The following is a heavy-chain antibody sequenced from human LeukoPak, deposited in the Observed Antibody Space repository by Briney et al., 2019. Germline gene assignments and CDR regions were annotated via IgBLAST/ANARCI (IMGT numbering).Heavy chain of an antibody. V-gene: IGHV4-59*01. J-gene: IGHJ6*01. CDR3: ARAREVEQQLVLDYYYGMDV. Sequence: SETLSLTCSVPGGSISSLDGRGLRQPRGRGVEWLRYNYCSGSTNYNTSLNSRVTISLATSKYPFSLKLTSVTAADTVVYYCARAREVEQQLVLDYYYGMDVWGQGTTVTVSS. CDR1: GGSISSLD. D-gene: IGHD6-13*01. CDR2: NYCSGST.